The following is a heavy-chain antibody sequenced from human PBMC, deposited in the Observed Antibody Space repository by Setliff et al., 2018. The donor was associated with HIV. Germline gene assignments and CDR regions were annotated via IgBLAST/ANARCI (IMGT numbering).Heavy chain of an antibody. V-gene: IGHV1-69*06. D-gene: IGHD3-3*01. CDR1: GGTFSNYA. CDR3: ARDRVRITIFGANDASDI. J-gene: IGHJ3*02. Sequence: SVKVSCKASGGTFSNYAISWVRQAPGQGLEWMGRIIPLFGTTNYAQKFRGRVTIIADKSTSTAYMEVSSLRSEDTAVYYCARDRVRITIFGANDASDIWGQGTMVTVSS. CDR2: IIPLFGTT.